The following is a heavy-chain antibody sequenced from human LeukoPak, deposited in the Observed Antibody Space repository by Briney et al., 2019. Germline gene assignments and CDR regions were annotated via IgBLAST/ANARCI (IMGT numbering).Heavy chain of an antibody. CDR1: GYTFTSYG. D-gene: IGHD2-21*02. Sequence: ASVKVSCKASGYTFTSYGISWVRQAPGQGLERMGWISAYNGNTNYAQKLQGRVTMTTDTSTSTAYMELRSLRSDDTAVYYCAREKPRGIRGGDGMYYFDYWGQGTLVTVSS. V-gene: IGHV1-18*04. CDR3: AREKPRGIRGGDGMYYFDY. CDR2: ISAYNGNT. J-gene: IGHJ4*02.